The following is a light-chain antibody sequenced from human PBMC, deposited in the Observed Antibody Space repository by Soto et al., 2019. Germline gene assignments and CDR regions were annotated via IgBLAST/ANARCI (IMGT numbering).Light chain of an antibody. CDR1: QGISTF. J-gene: IGKJ1*01. CDR3: QQYNSYPWT. V-gene: IGKV1-16*01. Sequence: DIQMTQSPSSLSTSVGDRVTITCRASQGISTFLNWYQQKPGKAPRLLIYAASRLQSGVPARFSGSGAETDFTLTISSLQPDDFATYYCQQYNSYPWTFGQGTKVEIK. CDR2: AAS.